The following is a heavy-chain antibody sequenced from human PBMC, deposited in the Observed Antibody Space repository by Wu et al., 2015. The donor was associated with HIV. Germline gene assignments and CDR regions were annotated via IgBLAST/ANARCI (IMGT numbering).Heavy chain of an antibody. CDR2: INSKSGGT. V-gene: IGHV1-2*02. J-gene: IGHJ2*01. CDR3: ARGYCSSTSCYRGIGWYFDL. CDR1: GYNFTEYY. D-gene: IGHD2-2*02. Sequence: QVLLVQSGAEVKKAVASVNVSCKASGYNFTEYYMHWIRQAPGQGLEWMGWINSKSGGTKYSQKFQGRVTMTRDTSISTAYMELSRLRSDDTAVYYCARGYCSSTSCYRGIGWYFDLWGRGTLVTVSS.